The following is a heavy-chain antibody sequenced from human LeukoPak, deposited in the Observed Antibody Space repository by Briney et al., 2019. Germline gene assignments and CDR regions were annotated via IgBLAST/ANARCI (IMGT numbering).Heavy chain of an antibody. CDR1: GGPISSYY. J-gene: IGHJ4*02. D-gene: IGHD1-26*01. V-gene: IGHV4-59*08. Sequence: SETLSLTCTVSGGPISSYYWSWIRQPPGKGLEWIGYIYYSGSTTYKPSLKSRVTISVDTSKNQFSLKLSSVTAADTAVYYCARLSIVGATNFDYWGQGTLVTVSS. CDR2: IYYSGST. CDR3: ARLSIVGATNFDY.